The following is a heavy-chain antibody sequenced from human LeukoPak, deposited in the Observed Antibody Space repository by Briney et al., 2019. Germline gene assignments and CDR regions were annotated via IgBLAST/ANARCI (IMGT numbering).Heavy chain of an antibody. Sequence: ASVKVSCKASGYTFTSYAMNWVRQAPGQGLEWMGWINTNTGNATYAQGFTGRFVFSLDTSVSTAYLQISSLKAEDTAVYYCARAPCSGGSCYSDPWGQGTLVTVSS. J-gene: IGHJ5*02. V-gene: IGHV7-4-1*02. CDR1: GYTFTSYA. CDR2: INTNTGNA. D-gene: IGHD2-15*01. CDR3: ARAPCSGGSCYSDP.